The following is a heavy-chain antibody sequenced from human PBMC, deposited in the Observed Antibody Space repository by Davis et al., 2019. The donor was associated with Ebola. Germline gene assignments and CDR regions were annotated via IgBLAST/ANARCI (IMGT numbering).Heavy chain of an antibody. CDR3: ARDGRMIGYGSGNRLPYYGMDV. V-gene: IGHV1-46*01. CDR1: GYTFTSYY. J-gene: IGHJ6*02. CDR2: INPSGGST. Sequence: ASVTVSCKASGYTFTSYYMHWVRQAPGQGLEWMGIINPSGGSTSYAQKFQGRVTMTRDTSTSTVYMELSSLRSEDTAVYYCARDGRMIGYGSGNRLPYYGMDVWGQGTTVTVSS. D-gene: IGHD3-10*01.